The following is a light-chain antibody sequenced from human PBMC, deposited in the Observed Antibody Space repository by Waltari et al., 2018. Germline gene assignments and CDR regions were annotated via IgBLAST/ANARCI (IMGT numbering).Light chain of an antibody. CDR1: QSVSNN. Sequence: ETVMIQSPATLSVSPGERATLSCRASQSVSNNVAWLQQTLGQAPRLLIYAASSRSTNIPGRFGGSGSGTDFTLTISSLQAEDFAVYYCQQYNEWPYTFGQGTVLEI. V-gene: IGKV3-15*01. CDR2: AAS. J-gene: IGKJ2*01. CDR3: QQYNEWPYT.